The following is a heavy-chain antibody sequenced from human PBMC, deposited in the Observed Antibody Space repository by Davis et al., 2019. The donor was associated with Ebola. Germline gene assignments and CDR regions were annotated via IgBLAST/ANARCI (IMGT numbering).Heavy chain of an antibody. CDR3: ARVRSRGDGSGWSRIDY. J-gene: IGHJ4*02. CDR2: ISWNSGSI. D-gene: IGHD6-19*01. V-gene: IGHV3-9*01. CDR1: GFTFDDYA. Sequence: SLKISCAASGFTFDDYAMHWVRQAPGKGLEWVSGISWNSGSIGYADSVKGRFTISRDNAKNSLYLQMNSLRAEDTAVYYCARVRSRGDGSGWSRIDYWGQGTLVTVSS.